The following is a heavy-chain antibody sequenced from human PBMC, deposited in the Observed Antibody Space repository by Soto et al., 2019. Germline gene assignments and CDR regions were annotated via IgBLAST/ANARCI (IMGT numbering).Heavy chain of an antibody. CDR1: GFTFSSYG. Sequence: PGGSLRLSCAASGFTFSSYGMHWVRQAPGKGLEWVAVISYDGSNKYYADSVKGRFTISRDNSKNTLYLQMNSLRAEDTAVYYCAKRNRRDSSGYYYGPFDYWGQGTLVTVSS. J-gene: IGHJ4*02. CDR3: AKRNRRDSSGYYYGPFDY. V-gene: IGHV3-30*18. D-gene: IGHD3-22*01. CDR2: ISYDGSNK.